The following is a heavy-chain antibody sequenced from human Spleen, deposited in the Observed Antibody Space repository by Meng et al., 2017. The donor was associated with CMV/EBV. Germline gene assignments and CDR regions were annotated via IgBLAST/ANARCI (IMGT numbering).Heavy chain of an antibody. CDR3: ARGAGYCPSASCYNHNWYFDL. CDR2: VNAYSGT. Sequence: ASVKVSCKTSGYTFTGYYMHWVRQSPGQGLEWLGWVNAYSGTNYAQKFQGRVTMTRDTSISTVYMDLSSLRSDDTAVYYCARGAGYCPSASCYNHNWYFDLWGRGTLVTVSS. D-gene: IGHD2-2*02. CDR1: GYTFTGYY. V-gene: IGHV1-2*02. J-gene: IGHJ2*01.